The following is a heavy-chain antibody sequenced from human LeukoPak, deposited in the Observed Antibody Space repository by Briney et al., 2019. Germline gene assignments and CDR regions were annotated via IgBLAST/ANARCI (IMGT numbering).Heavy chain of an antibody. D-gene: IGHD1-26*01. J-gene: IGHJ5*02. CDR1: GFTFSSYS. CDR3: VRDISGSGGVGSLWTPPFDP. V-gene: IGHV3-48*04. Sequence: TGGSLRLSCAASGFTFSSYSMNWVRQAPGKGLEWVSYISSSGSTTDYADSVKGRFTISRDNAKNSLYLQMNSLRAEDTAFYYCVRDISGSGGVGSLWTPPFDPWGQGTLVTVSS. CDR2: ISSSGSTT.